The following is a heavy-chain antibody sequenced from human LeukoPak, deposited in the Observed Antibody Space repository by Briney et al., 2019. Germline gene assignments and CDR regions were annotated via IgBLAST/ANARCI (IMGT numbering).Heavy chain of an antibody. CDR3: ARLRQFVSRSGAFFGRRNGPDAFDI. D-gene: IGHD2-15*01. CDR2: IYPGDSDT. J-gene: IGHJ3*02. CDR1: GYSFTSYW. V-gene: IGHV5-51*01. Sequence: GESLKISCKGSGYSFTSYWIGWVRQMPGKGLEWMGIIYPGDSDTRYSPSFQGQVTISADKSISTAYLQWSSLKASDTAMYYCARLRQFVSRSGAFFGRRNGPDAFDIWGQGTMVTVSS.